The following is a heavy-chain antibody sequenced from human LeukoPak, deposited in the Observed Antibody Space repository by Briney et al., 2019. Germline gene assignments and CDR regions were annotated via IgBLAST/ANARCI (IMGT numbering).Heavy chain of an antibody. J-gene: IGHJ4*02. Sequence: KPSETLSLTCAAYGGSSSGYYWSWIRQPPGKGLEWIGEINHSGSTNYNPSLKSRVTISVDTSKNQFSLKPSSVTAADTAVYYCARGLDIVVVPAAMALTSPFDYWGQGTLVTVSS. D-gene: IGHD2-2*01. CDR1: GGSSSGYY. CDR3: ARGLDIVVVPAAMALTSPFDY. CDR2: INHSGST. V-gene: IGHV4-34*01.